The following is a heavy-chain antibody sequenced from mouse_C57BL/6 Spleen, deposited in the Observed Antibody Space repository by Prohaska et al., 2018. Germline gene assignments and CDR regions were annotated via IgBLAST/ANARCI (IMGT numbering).Heavy chain of an antibody. CDR2: IYPGSGST. V-gene: IGHV1-55*01. CDR3: ARRYYYYWQRDV. J-gene: IGHJ1*03. D-gene: IGHD1-1*01. Sequence: VKQSPGQGLEWIGDIYPGSGSTNYNEKFKSKATLTVDTSSSTAYMQLSSLTSEESAVYYCARRYYYYWQRDVWGTVTAVSV.